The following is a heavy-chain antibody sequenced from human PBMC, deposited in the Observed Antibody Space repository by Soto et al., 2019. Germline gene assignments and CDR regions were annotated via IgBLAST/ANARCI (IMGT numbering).Heavy chain of an antibody. D-gene: IGHD5-18*01. Sequence: PGGSLRLSCAASGFTFSDYYMSWIRQAPGKGLDWVSYISSSGSTIFYADSVKGRFTISRDNAKNSLYLQMNSLRAENTAVYYCARKAYGYGSLDYWGQGTLVTVSS. CDR2: ISSSGSTI. CDR1: GFTFSDYY. J-gene: IGHJ4*02. CDR3: ARKAYGYGSLDY. V-gene: IGHV3-11*01.